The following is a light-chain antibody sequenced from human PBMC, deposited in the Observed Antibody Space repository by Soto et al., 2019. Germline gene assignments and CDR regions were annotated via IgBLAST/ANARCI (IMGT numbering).Light chain of an antibody. V-gene: IGKV1-5*01. CDR2: DAS. J-gene: IGKJ1*01. Sequence: DIQMTQSPSTLSASVGDRVPITCRASQSISGWLAWYQQKPGKAPKLLIYDASSLESGVPSRFSGSGSGTEFTLTISSLQPDDFATYYCQQYNTYSPERTFGQGTKVDIK. CDR3: QQYNTYSPERT. CDR1: QSISGW.